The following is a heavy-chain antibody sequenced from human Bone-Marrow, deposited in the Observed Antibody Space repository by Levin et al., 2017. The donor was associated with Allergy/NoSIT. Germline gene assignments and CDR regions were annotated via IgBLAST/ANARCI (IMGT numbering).Heavy chain of an antibody. Sequence: GSLRLSCTVSGDSVSRGDSYWNWIRQPPGKKLEWIGYIYHSGSTDYNPSLKSRVTMSVDTSKNHFSLKLTSVTAADTALYYCARGESRYSAYDFDYWGQGILVTVSS. V-gene: IGHV4-61*03. CDR2: IYHSGST. CDR1: GDSVSRGDSY. D-gene: IGHD5-12*01. J-gene: IGHJ4*02. CDR3: ARGESRYSAYDFDY.